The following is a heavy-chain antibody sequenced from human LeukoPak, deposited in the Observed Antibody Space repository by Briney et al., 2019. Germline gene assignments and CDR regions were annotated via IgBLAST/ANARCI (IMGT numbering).Heavy chain of an antibody. D-gene: IGHD6-19*01. CDR2: INHSGST. Sequence: SETLSLTCAVYGGSFSGYYWSWIRQPPGKGLEWIGEINHSGSTNYNPSLKSRVTISVDTPKNQFSLKLSSVTAADTAVYYCARVSSGWPYYYYGMDVWGQGTTVTVSS. J-gene: IGHJ6*02. V-gene: IGHV4-34*01. CDR3: ARVSSGWPYYYYGMDV. CDR1: GGSFSGYY.